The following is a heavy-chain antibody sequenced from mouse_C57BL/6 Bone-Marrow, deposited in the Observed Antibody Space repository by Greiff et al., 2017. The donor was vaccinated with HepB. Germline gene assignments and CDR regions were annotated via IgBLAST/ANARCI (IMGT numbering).Heavy chain of an antibody. D-gene: IGHD1-1*01. Sequence: VQLQQSGPELVKPGASVKISCKASGYTFTDYYMNWVKQSHGKSLEWIGDINPNNGGTSYNQKFKGKATLTVDKSSSTAYMELCSLTSEDSAVYYCARHGSSPYWGQGTTLTVSS. V-gene: IGHV1-26*01. J-gene: IGHJ2*01. CDR3: ARHGSSPY. CDR1: GYTFTDYY. CDR2: INPNNGGT.